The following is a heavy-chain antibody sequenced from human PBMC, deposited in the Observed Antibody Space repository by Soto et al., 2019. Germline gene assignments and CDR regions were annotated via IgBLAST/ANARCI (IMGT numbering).Heavy chain of an antibody. V-gene: IGHV4-61*01. Sequence: SETLSLTCTVSGGSVSSGSYYWSWIRQPPGKGLEWIGYIYYSGSTNYNPSLKSRVTISVDTSKNQFSLKLSSVTAADTAVYYCARDVVVVAASDYWGRGTLVTVSS. CDR3: ARDVVVVAASDY. CDR1: GGSVSSGSYY. CDR2: IYYSGST. J-gene: IGHJ4*02. D-gene: IGHD2-15*01.